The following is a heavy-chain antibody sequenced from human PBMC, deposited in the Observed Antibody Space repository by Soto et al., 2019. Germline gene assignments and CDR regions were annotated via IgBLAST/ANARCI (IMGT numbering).Heavy chain of an antibody. V-gene: IGHV1-8*01. CDR3: AVGFRSGWVFDY. Sequence: QVQLVQSGAEVKKPGASVKVSCKASGYTFTSSDISWVRKATGQGLEWLGWMHPNSGITGYTQKFQGRVTMTRNTSISTAYMELSSLRSEDTAVYYCAVGFRSGWVFDYWGQGALVTVSS. J-gene: IGHJ4*02. D-gene: IGHD6-19*01. CDR1: GYTFTSSD. CDR2: MHPNSGIT.